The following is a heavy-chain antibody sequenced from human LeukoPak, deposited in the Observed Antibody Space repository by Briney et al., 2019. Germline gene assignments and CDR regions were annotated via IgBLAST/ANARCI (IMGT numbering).Heavy chain of an antibody. J-gene: IGHJ5*02. CDR3: ARVSAVAGTFWFDP. CDR2: IKQDGSEK. V-gene: IGHV3-7*03. CDR1: GFTFSSYW. Sequence: GGSLRLSCAASGFTFSSYWMSWVRQAPGKGLEWVANIKQDGSEKYYVDSVKGRFTISRDNAKNSLYLQMNSLRAEDTAVYYCARVSAVAGTFWFDPWGQGTLVTVSS. D-gene: IGHD6-19*01.